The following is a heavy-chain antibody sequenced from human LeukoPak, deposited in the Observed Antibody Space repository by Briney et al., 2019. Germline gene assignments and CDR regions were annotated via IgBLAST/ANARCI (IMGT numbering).Heavy chain of an antibody. Sequence: PGGSLRLSCAASGFSFSRFWMTWVRQAPGKGLEWVANIKEDGSEKYYVDSVKGLFTISRDNAKNSLFLQMNSLTAEDTAVYYCARGGGASDIWGHGTMVTVSS. CDR3: ARGGGASDI. CDR2: IKEDGSEK. CDR1: GFSFSRFW. V-gene: IGHV3-7*01. D-gene: IGHD3-16*01. J-gene: IGHJ3*02.